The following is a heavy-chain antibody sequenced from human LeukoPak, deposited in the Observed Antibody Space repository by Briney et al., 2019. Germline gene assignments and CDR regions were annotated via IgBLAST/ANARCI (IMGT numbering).Heavy chain of an antibody. D-gene: IGHD4-17*01. Sequence: ASVKVSCKASGYTFTSYDINWVRQATGQGLEWMGWMNPNSGNTGYAQKFQGRVSMTRNSSISTAYMELSRLRSEDTAVYYCARVLDDYGDYDNWYFDLWGRGPLVTVSS. CDR2: MNPNSGNT. CDR3: ARVLDDYGDYDNWYFDL. CDR1: GYTFTSYD. V-gene: IGHV1-8*01. J-gene: IGHJ2*01.